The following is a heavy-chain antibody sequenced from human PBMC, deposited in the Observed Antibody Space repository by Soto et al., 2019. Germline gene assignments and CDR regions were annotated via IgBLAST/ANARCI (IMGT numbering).Heavy chain of an antibody. CDR2: ISDHNGNT. CDR1: GYTFTSYG. D-gene: IGHD1-1*01. V-gene: IGHV1-18*01. J-gene: IGHJ4*02. Sequence: QVHLVQSGAEVKKPGASVKVSYKASGYTFTSYGITWVRQAPGQGLEWMGWISDHNGNTDHAQKLQGRVIVTRDTSTRTAYMELRSLISDDTDVYYCARGRYGDYWGQGALVTVSS. CDR3: ARGRYGDY.